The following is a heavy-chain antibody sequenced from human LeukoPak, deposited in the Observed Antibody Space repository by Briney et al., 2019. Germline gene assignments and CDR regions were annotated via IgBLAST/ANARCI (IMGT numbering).Heavy chain of an antibody. Sequence: PSETLSLTCAVYGGSFSGYFWSWIRQPPGKGLEWIGEINHSGSTNYNPSLKGRVTISVDTSKNQFSLKLSSVTAADTAVYYCARGPYYYYMDVWGKGTTVTVSS. J-gene: IGHJ6*03. CDR3: ARGPYYYYMDV. CDR1: GGSFSGYF. CDR2: INHSGST. V-gene: IGHV4-34*01.